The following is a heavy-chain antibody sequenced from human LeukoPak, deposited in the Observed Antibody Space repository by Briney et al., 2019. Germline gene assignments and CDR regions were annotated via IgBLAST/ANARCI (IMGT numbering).Heavy chain of an antibody. D-gene: IGHD5-18*01. CDR2: INSDGSST. CDR3: ARARYSYGHGGFDY. CDR1: GFTFSSYW. Sequence: QTGGSLRLSCAASGFTFSSYWMHWVRQAPGKGLVWVSRINSDGSSTSYADSVKGRFTISRDNAKNTLYLQMNSLRAEDTAVYYCARARYSYGHGGFDYWGQGTLVTVSS. J-gene: IGHJ4*02. V-gene: IGHV3-74*01.